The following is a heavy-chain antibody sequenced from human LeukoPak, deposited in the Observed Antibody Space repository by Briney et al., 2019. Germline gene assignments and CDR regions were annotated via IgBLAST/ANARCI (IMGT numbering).Heavy chain of an antibody. V-gene: IGHV4-39*01. CDR3: ARRGNFPNWFDP. Sequence: PSETLSLTCTVSGGSISSSSYDWGWIRQPPGKGPEWIGSIYYSGSTYYNPSLKSRVTISVDTSKNQFSLKLSSVTAADTAVYYCARRGNFPNWFDPWGQGTLVTVSS. CDR1: GGSISSSSYD. CDR2: IYYSGST. J-gene: IGHJ5*02.